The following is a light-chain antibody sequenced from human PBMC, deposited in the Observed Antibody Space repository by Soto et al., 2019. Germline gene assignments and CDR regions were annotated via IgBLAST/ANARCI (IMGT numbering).Light chain of an antibody. V-gene: IGKV3-20*01. CDR1: HSVRSSY. Sequence: EIVFTQSPCTLSSSTGERATLSCRASHSVRSSYLAWYQQKPGQAPRLLIYGASSRATGIPDRFSGSGSGTDFTLTISRLEPEDFAVYYCQQYDSSPRTFGQGTKVDIK. J-gene: IGKJ1*01. CDR2: GAS. CDR3: QQYDSSPRT.